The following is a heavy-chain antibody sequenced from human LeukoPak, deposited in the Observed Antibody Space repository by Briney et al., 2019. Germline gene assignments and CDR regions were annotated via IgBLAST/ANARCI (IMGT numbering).Heavy chain of an antibody. CDR3: ARALWFGELLSSPYFDY. CDR1: GFSFSKDW. V-gene: IGHV3-21*01. J-gene: IGHJ4*02. Sequence: GGSLRLSCAASGFSFSKDWMSWVRQAPGKGLEWVSSISSSSSYIYYADSVKGRFTISRDNAKNSLYLQMSSLRAEDTAVYYCARALWFGELLSSPYFDYWGQGTLVTVSS. D-gene: IGHD3-10*01. CDR2: ISSSSSYI.